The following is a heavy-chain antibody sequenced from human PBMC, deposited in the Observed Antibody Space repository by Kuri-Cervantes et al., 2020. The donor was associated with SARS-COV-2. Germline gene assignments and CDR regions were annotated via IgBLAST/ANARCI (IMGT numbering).Heavy chain of an antibody. CDR1: GXXISSSSYX. CDR2: XYYSXXX. J-gene: IGHJ4*02. CDR3: XXEDLXVVXXXAFFDY. D-gene: IGHD2-2*01. V-gene: IGHV4-39*07. Sequence: SETLSXXXTXXGXXISSSSYXWGWIXQPPGXGXXWIGSXYYSXXXYYNPSXXXRVTISVDTSKNQFSLKLSSVTAADTXVYYXXXEDLXVVXXXAFFDYWGQGTLVTVSS.